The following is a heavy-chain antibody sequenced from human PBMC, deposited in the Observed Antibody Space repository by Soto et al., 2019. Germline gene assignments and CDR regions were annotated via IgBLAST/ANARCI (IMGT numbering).Heavy chain of an antibody. CDR2: ISYSGSNI. CDR1: GFTFSSDG. Sequence: GGSLRLSCAASGFTFSSDGMHWFRQAPGKGLEWVAVISYSGSNIYYADSVKGRFTISRDNAKNSLYLQMNSLRAEDTAVYYCATPVVVVAATAPPFDYWGQGTLVTVSS. D-gene: IGHD2-15*01. J-gene: IGHJ4*02. CDR3: ATPVVVVAATAPPFDY. V-gene: IGHV3-30*03.